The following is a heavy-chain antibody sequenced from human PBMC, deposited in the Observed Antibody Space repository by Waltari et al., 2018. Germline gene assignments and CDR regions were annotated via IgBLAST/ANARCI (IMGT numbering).Heavy chain of an antibody. CDR2: IIPIFGTS. D-gene: IGHD1-26*01. CDR3: ARGSGKYSGSYLFDY. V-gene: IGHV1-69*05. Sequence: QVQLVQSGAEVKKPGASVKVSCKASGYTFTSYGISWVRQAPGQGLEWMGGIIPIFGTSNYAQKVQGRVTITTDESTSTAYMELSSLRSEDTAVYYCARGSGKYSGSYLFDYWGQGTLVTVSS. J-gene: IGHJ4*02. CDR1: GYTFTSYG.